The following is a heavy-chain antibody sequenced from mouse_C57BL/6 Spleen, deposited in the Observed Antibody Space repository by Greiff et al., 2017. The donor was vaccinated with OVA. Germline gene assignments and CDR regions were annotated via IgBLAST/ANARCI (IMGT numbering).Heavy chain of an antibody. Sequence: EVQLQQSGPGLVKPSQSLSLTCSVTGYSITSGYYWNWIRQFPGNKLEWMGYISYDGSNNYNPSLKNRISITRDTSKNQFFLKLNSVTTEDTATYYCASQLGQDFDYWGQGTTLTVSS. D-gene: IGHD4-1*02. CDR2: ISYDGSN. CDR1: GYSITSGYY. CDR3: ASQLGQDFDY. V-gene: IGHV3-6*01. J-gene: IGHJ2*01.